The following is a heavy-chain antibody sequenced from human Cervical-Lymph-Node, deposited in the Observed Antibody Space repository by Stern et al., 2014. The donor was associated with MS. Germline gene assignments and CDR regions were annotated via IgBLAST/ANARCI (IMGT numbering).Heavy chain of an antibody. Sequence: EVQLVQSGAAVKKPGASLKISCKLSGYSFTIYYIAWVRQMPGKGLEWMGVIYPYYSDTTYSPSFQGQVTISADKSITAAYLQWSSLRASDTAMYYCARHVQVFDYWGQGTLVTVSS. CDR2: IYPYYSDT. CDR1: GYSFTIYY. V-gene: IGHV5-51*01. CDR3: ARHVQVFDY. J-gene: IGHJ4*02.